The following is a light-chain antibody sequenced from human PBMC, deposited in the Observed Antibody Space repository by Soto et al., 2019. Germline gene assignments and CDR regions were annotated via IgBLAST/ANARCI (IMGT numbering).Light chain of an antibody. V-gene: IGLV2-14*01. CDR2: EVS. J-gene: IGLJ3*02. CDR1: SSDVGGKNY. CDR3: SSYTNISTRV. Sequence: QSALTQPASVSGSPGQSITISCTGTSSDVGGKNYVSWYQQHPGKAPKLIIYEVSNRPSGVSNRFSGSKSDNTASLTISGLQAEDEADYSCSSYTNISTRVFGGGTKLTVL.